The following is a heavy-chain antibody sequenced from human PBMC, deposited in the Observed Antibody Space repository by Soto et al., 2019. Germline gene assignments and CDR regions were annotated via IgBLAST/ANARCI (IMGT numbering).Heavy chain of an antibody. CDR1: GFTFSSYA. D-gene: IGHD6-13*01. J-gene: IGHJ4*02. CDR2: ISGSGGST. Sequence: PGGSLRLSCAASGFTFSSYAMSWVRQAPGKGLEWVSAISGSGGSTYYADSVKGRFTISRDNSKNTLYLQMNSLRAEDTAVYYCAKESWYSRVVGGYYFDYWGQGTLVTVSS. CDR3: AKESWYSRVVGGYYFDY. V-gene: IGHV3-23*01.